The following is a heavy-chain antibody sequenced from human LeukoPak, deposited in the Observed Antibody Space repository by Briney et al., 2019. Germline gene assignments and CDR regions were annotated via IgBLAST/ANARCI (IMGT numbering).Heavy chain of an antibody. CDR3: AKDRLDGSGNTFDS. CDR2: ISDSGNIT. V-gene: IGHV3-23*01. D-gene: IGHD3-10*01. Sequence: GGSLRLSCVASGFTFSSYAMTWVRQIPGKGLEWVSSISDSGNITHYADSVKGRFTVSRDNFRNLLYLQMSSLRAEDTAVYYCAKDRLDGSGNTFDSWGQGTLVTVSS. CDR1: GFTFSSYA. J-gene: IGHJ4*02.